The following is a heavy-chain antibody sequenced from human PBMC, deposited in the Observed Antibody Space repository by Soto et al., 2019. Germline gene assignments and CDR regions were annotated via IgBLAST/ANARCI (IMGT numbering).Heavy chain of an antibody. D-gene: IGHD2-15*01. Sequence: GGSLRLSCAASGFTFSDYYMSWIRQAPGKGLEWLSYISGSSDNTNYADSVKGRFTISRDNAKKSLYLEMNSLRAEDTAVYFCARSRYTGAYSGRFLDYWGRGALVTVSS. J-gene: IGHJ4*02. CDR3: ARSRYTGAYSGRFLDY. CDR2: ISGSSDNT. V-gene: IGHV3-11*06. CDR1: GFTFSDYY.